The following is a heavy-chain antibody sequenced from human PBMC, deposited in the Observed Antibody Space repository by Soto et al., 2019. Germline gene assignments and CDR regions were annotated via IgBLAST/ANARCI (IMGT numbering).Heavy chain of an antibody. J-gene: IGHJ6*02. V-gene: IGHV3-30*18. CDR1: GFTFSSYG. CDR3: AKSARSSSWYSHYYGMDV. CDR2: ISYDGSNK. D-gene: IGHD6-13*01. Sequence: SLRLSCAASGFTFSSYGIHWVRQAPGNGLEWVAVISYDGSNKYYADSVKGRFTISRDNSKNTLYLQMNSLRAEDTAVYYCAKSARSSSWYSHYYGMDVWGQGTTVTVSS.